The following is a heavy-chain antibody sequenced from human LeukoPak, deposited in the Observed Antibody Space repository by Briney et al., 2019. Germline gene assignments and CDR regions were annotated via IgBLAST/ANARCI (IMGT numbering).Heavy chain of an antibody. CDR3: ARDVSNGQLPDY. CDR1: GFTFSSYS. D-gene: IGHD2-2*01. J-gene: IGHJ4*02. Sequence: GGSLRLSCAASGFTFSSYSMNWVRQAPGKGLEWVSSISSSSSYIYYADSVKGRFTISRDNAKNSLYLQMNSLRAEDTAVYYCARDVSNGQLPDYWGQGTLVTVPS. CDR2: ISSSSSYI. V-gene: IGHV3-21*01.